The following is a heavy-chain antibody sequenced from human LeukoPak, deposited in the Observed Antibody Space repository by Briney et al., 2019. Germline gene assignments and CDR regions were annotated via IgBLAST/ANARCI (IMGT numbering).Heavy chain of an antibody. V-gene: IGHV4-34*01. Sequence: SETLSLTCAVYGGSFSGYYWSWIRQPPGKGLEWIGEINHSGSTNYNPSLKSRVTISVDTSKNQFSLKLSSVTSVDTAVYYCARGQKYRNGYTVTELGSGYFAYWGQGTLVTVSS. CDR3: ARGQKYRNGYTVTELGSGYFAY. CDR1: GGSFSGYY. J-gene: IGHJ4*02. CDR2: INHSGST. D-gene: IGHD5-18*01.